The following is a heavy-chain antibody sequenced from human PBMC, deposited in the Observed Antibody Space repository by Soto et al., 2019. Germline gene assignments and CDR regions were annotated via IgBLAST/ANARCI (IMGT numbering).Heavy chain of an antibody. CDR1: GFTFYSYA. CDR3: AKRGDSYYYGMNV. CDR2: ISARSDNT. J-gene: IGHJ6*02. V-gene: IGHV3-23*01. Sequence: GGSLRFSCAASGFTFYSYAMDWVRQAPGKGLEWVSSISARSDNTYYADSVKGRFTISRDHSKSTLYLQVNSLRAEDTAIYYCAKRGDSYYYGMNVWGQGTTVTVSS. D-gene: IGHD3-16*01.